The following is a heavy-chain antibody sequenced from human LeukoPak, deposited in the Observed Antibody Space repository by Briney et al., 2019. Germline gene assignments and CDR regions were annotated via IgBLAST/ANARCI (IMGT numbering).Heavy chain of an antibody. CDR1: GLTVSRNY. CDR3: SRSRYLDWGGPFDM. Sequence: GGSLTLSCAASGLTVSRNYMTWVRQPPGKGLEWVAVIYSGGSKHYAHSVKGRFTISIDDSKKTLYLQVNCLRGEHTAIYYCSRSRYLDWGGPFDMWGQGTMVTVS. D-gene: IGHD3-9*01. J-gene: IGHJ3*02. V-gene: IGHV3-66*01. CDR2: IYSGGSK.